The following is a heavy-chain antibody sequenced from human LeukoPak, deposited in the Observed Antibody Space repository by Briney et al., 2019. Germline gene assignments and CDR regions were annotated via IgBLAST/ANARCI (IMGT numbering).Heavy chain of an antibody. D-gene: IGHD2-15*01. Sequence: ASVKVSCKASGYTFTSYDFNWLRQATGQGPEWMGWMNPNSGATGYAQKFQGRVTMTRSASINTAYMELTNLRSEDTAVYYCARDTARWDPIYCSGGSCYGCSAWGQGTMVTVSS. J-gene: IGHJ3*01. CDR2: MNPNSGAT. CDR3: ARDTARWDPIYCSGGSCYGCSA. V-gene: IGHV1-8*01. CDR1: GYTFTSYD.